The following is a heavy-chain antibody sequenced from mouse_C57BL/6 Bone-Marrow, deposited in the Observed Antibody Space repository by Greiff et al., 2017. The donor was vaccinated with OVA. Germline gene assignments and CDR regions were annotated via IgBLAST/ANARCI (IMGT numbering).Heavy chain of an antibody. CDR2: IVPEDGDT. Sequence: EVQLQQSGAELVRPGASVTLSCTASGFNIKDYYMHWVKQRPEQGLEWIGRIVPEDGDTEYAPKFQGKATMTADTSSNTAYLQLSNLTSEDTAVYYCTTYYSNPCYFDYWGQGTTLTVSS. D-gene: IGHD2-5*01. J-gene: IGHJ2*01. CDR1: GFNIKDYY. CDR3: TTYYSNPCYFDY. V-gene: IGHV14-1*01.